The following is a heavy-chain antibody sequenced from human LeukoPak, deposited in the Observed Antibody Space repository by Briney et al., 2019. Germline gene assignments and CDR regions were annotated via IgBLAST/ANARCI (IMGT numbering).Heavy chain of an antibody. J-gene: IGHJ4*02. CDR1: GFTFSSYA. CDR3: AKDMLGTWVYCSGGSCSCFDY. V-gene: IGHV3-23*01. D-gene: IGHD2-15*01. Sequence: GGSLRLSCAASGFTFSSYAMSWVRQAPGKGLEWVSAISGSGGSTYYADSVKGRFTISRDNSKNTLYLQMNSLRAEDTAVYYCAKDMLGTWVYCSGGSCSCFDYWGQGTLVTVSS. CDR2: ISGSGGST.